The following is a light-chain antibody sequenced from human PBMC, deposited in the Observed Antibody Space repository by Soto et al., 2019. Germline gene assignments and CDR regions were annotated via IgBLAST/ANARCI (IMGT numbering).Light chain of an antibody. CDR3: QQYYSTPTWT. Sequence: DIVMTQSPDSLAVSLGERATINCKSSQSVLYSSNNKIYLAWYQQKPGQPPKLLIYWASTRESGVPDRFSGSGSGTDFTLTISSLQAEDVAVYYCQQYYSTPTWTFGQGTKVGIK. J-gene: IGKJ1*01. CDR1: QSVLYSSNNKIY. V-gene: IGKV4-1*01. CDR2: WAS.